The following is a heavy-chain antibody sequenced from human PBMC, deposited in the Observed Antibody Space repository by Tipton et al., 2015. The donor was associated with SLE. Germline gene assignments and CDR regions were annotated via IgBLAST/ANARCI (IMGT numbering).Heavy chain of an antibody. CDR3: ARDISSWFDAFDI. J-gene: IGHJ3*02. Sequence: TFSTYWMTWIRQAPGKGLEWIGSIYYSGSTYYNPSLKSRVTISIDTSKNQFSLRLSSVTAADTAVYYCARDISSWFDAFDIWGQGTMVTVSS. V-gene: IGHV4-39*07. D-gene: IGHD6-13*01. CDR1: TFSTYW. CDR2: IYYSGST.